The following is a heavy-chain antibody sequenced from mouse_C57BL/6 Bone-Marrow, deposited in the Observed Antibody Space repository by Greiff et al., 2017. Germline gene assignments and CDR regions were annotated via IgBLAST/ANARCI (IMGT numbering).Heavy chain of an antibody. V-gene: IGHV1-62-2*01. CDR1: GYTFTEYT. Sequence: QVQLQQSGAELVKPGASVKLSCKASGYTFTEYTIHWVKQRSGQGLEWIGWFYPGSGSIKYNEKFKDKATLTADKSSSTVYMELSRLTSEDSAVYFCARHEDTGGYYDWVWFAYWGQGTLVTVSA. CDR2: FYPGSGSI. CDR3: ARHEDTGGYYDWVWFAY. D-gene: IGHD2-3*01. J-gene: IGHJ3*01.